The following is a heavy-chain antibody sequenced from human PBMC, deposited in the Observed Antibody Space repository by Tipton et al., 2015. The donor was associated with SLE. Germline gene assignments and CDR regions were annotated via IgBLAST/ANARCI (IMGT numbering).Heavy chain of an antibody. Sequence: TLSLTCTVSGGSISSSSYYWGWIRQPPGKGLEWIGSIYYSGSSYYNPSLKSRVTISVDTSKTQFSLKLSSVTAADTAVYYCVYSTSSPDAFDIWGQGTLVTVSS. CDR1: GGSISSSSYY. CDR3: VYSTSSPDAFDI. CDR2: IYYSGSS. D-gene: IGHD6-6*01. V-gene: IGHV4-39*07. J-gene: IGHJ3*02.